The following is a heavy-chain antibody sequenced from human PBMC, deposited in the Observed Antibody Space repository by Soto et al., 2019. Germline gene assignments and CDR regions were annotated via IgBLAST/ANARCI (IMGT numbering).Heavy chain of an antibody. CDR3: ASRTVTTSGGIDYYYYGMDV. D-gene: IGHD4-17*01. J-gene: IGHJ6*02. Sequence: GSLILSCAASGFTVSSNYMSWVRQAPGKGLEWVSVIYSGGSTYYADSVKGRFTISRDNSKNTLYLQMNSLRAEDTAVYYCASRTVTTSGGIDYYYYGMDVWGQGT. CDR2: IYSGGST. CDR1: GFTVSSNY. V-gene: IGHV3-66*01.